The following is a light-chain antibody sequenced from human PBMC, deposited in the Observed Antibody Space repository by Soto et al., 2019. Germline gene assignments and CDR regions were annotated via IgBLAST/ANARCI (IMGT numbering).Light chain of an antibody. CDR1: XXXLSSSKNKNY. CDR3: QQHYIGPET. V-gene: IGKV4-1*01. CDR2: WAS. J-gene: IGKJ1*01. Sequence: MSKPPDALNVSLXXRATIXCTSSXXXLSSSKNKNYLAWYQQKPGQPPKLLIYWASTRESGVPDRFSGSGSGTDFTLTISSLQAEDVAVYYCQQHYIGPETFGQGTKLDIK.